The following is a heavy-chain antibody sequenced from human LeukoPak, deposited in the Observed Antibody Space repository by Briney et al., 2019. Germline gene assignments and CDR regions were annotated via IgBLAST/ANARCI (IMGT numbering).Heavy chain of an antibody. CDR2: ISYDGSNK. V-gene: IGHV3-30*03. Sequence: GGSLRLSCAASGFTFSSYGMHWVRQAPGKGLEWVAVISYDGSNKYYADSVKGRFTISRDNSKNTLYLQMNSLRAEDTAVYYCAHPPTMYSSRSGAFDIWGQGTMVTVSS. J-gene: IGHJ3*02. CDR1: GFTFSSYG. D-gene: IGHD6-13*01. CDR3: AHPPTMYSSRSGAFDI.